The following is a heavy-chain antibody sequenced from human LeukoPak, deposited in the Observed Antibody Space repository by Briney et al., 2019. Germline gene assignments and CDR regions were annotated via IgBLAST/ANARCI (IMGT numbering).Heavy chain of an antibody. CDR1: GFTFSSYG. D-gene: IGHD1-7*01. J-gene: IGHJ6*02. CDR3: AKVNWNYVAYYYYGMDV. V-gene: IGHV3-23*01. CDR2: ISCNGVNT. Sequence: GGSLRLSCAASGFTFSSYGMNWVRQAPGKGLEWVSSISCNGVNTYYADSVKGRFTISRDNSKNTLSLQMNSLRAEDTAVYFCAKVNWNYVAYYYYGMDVWGQGTTVTVSS.